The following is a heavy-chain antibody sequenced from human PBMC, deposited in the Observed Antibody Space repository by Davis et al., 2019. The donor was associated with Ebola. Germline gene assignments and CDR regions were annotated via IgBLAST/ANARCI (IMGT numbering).Heavy chain of an antibody. V-gene: IGHV4-59*11. Sequence: AGFLTPSCTVSGGSLSSHYWSWIRQPPGKGLEWIGYIYYIGSTNYNPPLKSRVTISVDRSKNQFSLKLTSVTAEDTAVYYCARGLVVVAGNGFDYWGQGTLVTVSS. CDR2: IYYIGST. D-gene: IGHD2-15*01. CDR3: ARGLVVVAGNGFDY. CDR1: GGSLSSHY. J-gene: IGHJ4*02.